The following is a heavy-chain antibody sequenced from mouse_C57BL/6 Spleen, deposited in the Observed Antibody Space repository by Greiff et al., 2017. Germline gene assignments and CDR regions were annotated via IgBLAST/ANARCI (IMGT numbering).Heavy chain of an antibody. Sequence: EVQLVESGPVLVKPGASVKMSCKASGYTFTDYYMNWVKQSHGKSLEWIGVINPYNGGTSYNQKFKGKATLTVDKSSSTAYMELNSLTSEDSAVYYCAYGNYDYWGQGTTLTVSS. V-gene: IGHV1-19*01. D-gene: IGHD2-1*01. J-gene: IGHJ2*01. CDR1: GYTFTDYY. CDR3: AYGNYDY. CDR2: INPYNGGT.